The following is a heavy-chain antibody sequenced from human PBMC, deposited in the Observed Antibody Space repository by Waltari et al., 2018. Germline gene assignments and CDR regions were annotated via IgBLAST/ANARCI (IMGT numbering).Heavy chain of an antibody. CDR1: GGSISSYY. D-gene: IGHD2-2*03. CDR2: IYYSGST. J-gene: IGHJ6*03. V-gene: IGHV4-59*01. CDR3: ARGDIAALDYYYYYMDV. Sequence: QVQLQESGPGLVKPSETLSLTCTVSGGSISSYYWSWIRQPPGKGLEWIGYIYYSGSTNYNPSLKSRVTISVDTSKNQFSLKLSSVTAADTAVYYCARGDIAALDYYYYYMDVWGKGTTVTISS.